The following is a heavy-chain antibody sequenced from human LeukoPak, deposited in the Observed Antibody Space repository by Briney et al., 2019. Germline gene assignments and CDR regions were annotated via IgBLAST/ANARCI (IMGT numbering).Heavy chain of an antibody. Sequence: PSQTLSLTCTVSGGSISSYYWSWIRQPPGKGLEWIGYIYYSGSTNYNPSLKSRVTISVDTSKNQFSLKLSSVTAADTAVYYCASSSSGWYISIDYWGQGTLVTVSS. CDR1: GGSISSYY. CDR2: IYYSGST. D-gene: IGHD6-19*01. J-gene: IGHJ4*02. CDR3: ASSSSGWYISIDY. V-gene: IGHV4-59*08.